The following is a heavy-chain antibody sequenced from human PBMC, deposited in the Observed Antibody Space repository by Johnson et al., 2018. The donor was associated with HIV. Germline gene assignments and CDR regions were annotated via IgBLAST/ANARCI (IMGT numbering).Heavy chain of an antibody. CDR3: ARVHADAVTTWSEGAYDI. CDR1: GLTVSSNY. J-gene: IGHJ3*02. V-gene: IGHV3-30-3*01. D-gene: IGHD4-17*01. CDR2: TSYDGNNK. Sequence: QVQLVESGGGLIQPGGSLRLSCTASGLTVSSNYMSWVRQAPGKGLEWVAVTSYDGNNKYYADSVKGRFTISRDISKNTLYLQMNSLRPEDTAVYYCARVHADAVTTWSEGAYDIWGQGTMVTVSS.